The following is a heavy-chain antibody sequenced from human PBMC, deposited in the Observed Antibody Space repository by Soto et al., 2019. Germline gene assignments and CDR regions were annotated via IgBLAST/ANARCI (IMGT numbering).Heavy chain of an antibody. J-gene: IGHJ4*02. D-gene: IGHD5-12*01. V-gene: IGHV1-18*01. Sequence: ASVKVSCKASGYTFTSYGISWVRQAPGQGLEWMGWISAYNGNTNYAQKLQGRVTMTTDTSTSTAYMELRSLRSDDTAVYYCARVNISDGYTDQGDYWGQGTLVTVSS. CDR1: GYTFTSYG. CDR3: ARVNISDGYTDQGDY. CDR2: ISAYNGNT.